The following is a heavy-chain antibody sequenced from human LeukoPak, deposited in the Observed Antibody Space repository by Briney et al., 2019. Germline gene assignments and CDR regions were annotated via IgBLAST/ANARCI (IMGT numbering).Heavy chain of an antibody. D-gene: IGHD3-22*01. CDR3: ARVAYYDSSGYYYVMDAFDI. CDR2: MNPNSGNT. Sequence: ASVKVSCKASGYTFTSYDINWVRQATGQGLEWMGRMNPNSGNTGYAQKFQGRVTITRNTSISTAYMELSSLRSEDTAVYYCARVAYYDSSGYYYVMDAFDIWGQGTMVTVSS. J-gene: IGHJ3*02. V-gene: IGHV1-8*03. CDR1: GYTFTSYD.